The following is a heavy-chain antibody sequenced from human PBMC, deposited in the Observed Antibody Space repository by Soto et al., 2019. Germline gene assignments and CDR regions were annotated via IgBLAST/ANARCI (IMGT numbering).Heavy chain of an antibody. CDR3: AKERTTYYYYYYMGV. J-gene: IGHJ6*03. CDR2: ISGGGGST. V-gene: IGHV3-23*01. D-gene: IGHD4-17*01. Sequence: GGSLRLSCAASGFTFSSYAMNWVRQAPGKGLEWVSAISGGGGSTFNADSVKGRFTVSRDNSKNTLYLQMNSLRAEDTAVYYCAKERTTYYYYYYMGVWGKGTTVTVSS. CDR1: GFTFSSYA.